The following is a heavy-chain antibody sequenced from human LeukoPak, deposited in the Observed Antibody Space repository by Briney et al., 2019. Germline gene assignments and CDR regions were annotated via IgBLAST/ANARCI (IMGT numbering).Heavy chain of an antibody. J-gene: IGHJ4*02. D-gene: IGHD2-15*01. CDR1: GFPFKSNA. CDR3: AQERDRRGYFEY. CDR2: IRDDGNEQ. V-gene: IGHV3-30*02. Sequence: GGSLRLSCAASGFPFKSNAMHWVRQAPGKGLEWVTFIRDDGNEQYYADSIKGRFTVSRDNSNNTLYLQMNSLREEDTAVYYCAQERDRRGYFEYWVLGTLVTVSS.